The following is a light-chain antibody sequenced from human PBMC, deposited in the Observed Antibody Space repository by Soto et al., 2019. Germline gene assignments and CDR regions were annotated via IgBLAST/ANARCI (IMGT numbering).Light chain of an antibody. Sequence: AIRMTQSPSSFSASTGDRVTITCRASQGISSYLAWNQQKPGKAPKLLIYAASTLQSGVPSRFSGSGSGTDFTLTISCLQSEDFATYYCQQYYSYPWTFDQGTKVEIK. V-gene: IGKV1-8*01. CDR1: QGISSY. J-gene: IGKJ1*01. CDR3: QQYYSYPWT. CDR2: AAS.